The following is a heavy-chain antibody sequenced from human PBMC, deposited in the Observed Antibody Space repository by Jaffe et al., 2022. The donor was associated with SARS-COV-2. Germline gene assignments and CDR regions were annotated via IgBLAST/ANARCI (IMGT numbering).Heavy chain of an antibody. D-gene: IGHD1-1*01. CDR2: ITTNGAYI. CDR3: ASLPLDRYFDF. V-gene: IGHV3-21*02. CDR1: GFTFSSYS. J-gene: IGHJ4*02. Sequence: EVQLVESGGGLVKPGGSLRLSCAASGFTFSSYSMSWVRQAPGKGLEWVSSITTNGAYIYYADSVKGRFTISRDNAKNSLFLQMNSLRAEDTAVYYCASLPLDRYFDFWGQGTLVTVSS.